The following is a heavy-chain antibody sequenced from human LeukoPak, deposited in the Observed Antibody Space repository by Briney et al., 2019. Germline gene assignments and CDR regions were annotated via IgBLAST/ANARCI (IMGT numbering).Heavy chain of an antibody. CDR3: ARLELDP. CDR1: GRPVRSDG. V-gene: IGHV3-30*19. CDR2: ISYDGSNK. J-gene: IGHJ5*02. Sequence: PGPSLRLSRAAAGRPVRSDGMHRGRQAPDKGLEWVAVISYDGSNKYYADSVKGRFTISRDNSKNTLYLQMNSLRAEDTAVYYCARLELDPWGQGTLVTVSS.